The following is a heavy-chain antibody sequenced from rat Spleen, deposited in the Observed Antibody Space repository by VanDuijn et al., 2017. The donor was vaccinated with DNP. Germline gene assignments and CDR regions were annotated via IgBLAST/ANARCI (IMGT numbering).Heavy chain of an antibody. CDR1: GFTFSNYG. CDR2: ISPSGGNT. V-gene: IGHV5-19*01. Sequence: EVQLVESGGGLVQPGRSLKLSCAASGFTFSNYGMHWIRRAPTKGLEWIASISPSGGNTYYRDSVKGRFTFSRDNAKSTLYLQMDSLRSEDTATYYCATDLTDYWGQGVMVTVSS. J-gene: IGHJ2*01. CDR3: ATDLTDY.